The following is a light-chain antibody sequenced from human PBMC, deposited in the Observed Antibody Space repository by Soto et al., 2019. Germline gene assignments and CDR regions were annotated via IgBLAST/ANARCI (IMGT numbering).Light chain of an antibody. Sequence: EIVLTQSPATLSLTPGERATLSCRASQSVSSYLAWYQQKPGQAPRLLIYDASKRATGIPARFSGSGSGTDFTLTISSLEPGDIAVYYCQQYNKWPLTFGQGTKVDIK. CDR3: QQYNKWPLT. CDR1: QSVSSY. CDR2: DAS. J-gene: IGKJ1*01. V-gene: IGKV3-11*01.